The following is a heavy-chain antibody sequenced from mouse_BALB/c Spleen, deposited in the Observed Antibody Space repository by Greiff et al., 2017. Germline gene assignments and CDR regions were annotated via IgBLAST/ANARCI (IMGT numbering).Heavy chain of an antibody. CDR2: IYPGDGDT. CDR3: SRELLWDY. Sequence: QVQLKQSGAELARPGASVKLSCKASGYTFTSYWMQWVKQRPGQGLEWIGAIYPGDGDTSYTQKFKGKATLTADKSSSTAYMQLSSLASEDSAVYYYSRELLWDYWGQGTSVTVSS. D-gene: IGHD2-1*01. J-gene: IGHJ4*01. V-gene: IGHV1-87*01. CDR1: GYTFTSYW.